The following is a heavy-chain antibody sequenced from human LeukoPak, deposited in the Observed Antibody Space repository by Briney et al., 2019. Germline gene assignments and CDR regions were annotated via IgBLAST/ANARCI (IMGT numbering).Heavy chain of an antibody. CDR1: GFTFSSYA. CDR3: ASYCSSTSCYVSEGPTYYYYYYGRDV. V-gene: IGHV3-23*01. J-gene: IGHJ6*02. CDR2: ISGSGGST. D-gene: IGHD2-2*01. Sequence: GGSLRLSCAASGFTFSSYAMSWVRQAPGKGLEWVSAISGSGGSTYYADSVKGRFTISRDNSKNTLYLQMNSLRAEDTAVYYCASYCSSTSCYVSEGPTYYYYYYGRDVWGQGTTVTVSS.